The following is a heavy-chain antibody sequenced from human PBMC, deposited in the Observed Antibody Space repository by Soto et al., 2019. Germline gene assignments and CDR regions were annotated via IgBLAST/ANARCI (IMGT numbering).Heavy chain of an antibody. CDR1: GFTFSSYG. V-gene: IGHV3-33*01. CDR3: ARDPALSSIAALNYYYYYMDV. CDR2: IWYDGSNK. J-gene: IGHJ6*03. Sequence: GGSLRLSCAASGFTFSSYGMHWVRQAPGKGLEWVAVIWYDGSNKYYADTVKGRFTISRDNSKNTLYLQMNSLRAEDTAVYYCARDPALSSIAALNYYYYYMDVWGKGTTVTVSS. D-gene: IGHD6-6*01.